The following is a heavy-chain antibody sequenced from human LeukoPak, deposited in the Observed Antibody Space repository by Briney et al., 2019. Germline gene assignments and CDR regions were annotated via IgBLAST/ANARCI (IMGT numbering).Heavy chain of an antibody. V-gene: IGHV4-30-4*08. Sequence: PSETLSLTCTVSGGSISSGDYYWSWIRQPPGKGLEWIGYIYYSGSTYYNPSLKSRVTISVDTSKNKFSLKLRSVTAADTAVYYCARAEELLWFGELFGAFDIWGQGTMVTVSS. CDR3: ARAEELLWFGELFGAFDI. CDR1: GGSISSGDYY. D-gene: IGHD3-10*01. CDR2: IYYSGST. J-gene: IGHJ3*02.